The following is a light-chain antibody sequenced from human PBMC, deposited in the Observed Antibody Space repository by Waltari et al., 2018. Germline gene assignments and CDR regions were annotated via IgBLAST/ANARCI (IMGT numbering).Light chain of an antibody. Sequence: EIVLTQSPCTLSLSPGERATLSCRASQSISNTYLAWYQQQPGQAPRLLIYGASSRATGIPDRFSGSGSGTDFTLTISRLEPDDFAVYYCQQYGSSPRTFGQGTRVEIK. CDR2: GAS. CDR1: QSISNTY. J-gene: IGKJ1*01. CDR3: QQYGSSPRT. V-gene: IGKV3-20*01.